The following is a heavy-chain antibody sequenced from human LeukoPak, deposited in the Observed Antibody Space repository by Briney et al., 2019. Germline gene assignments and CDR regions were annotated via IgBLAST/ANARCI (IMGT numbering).Heavy chain of an antibody. D-gene: IGHD3-10*01. CDR1: GFTFSSHA. J-gene: IGHJ1*01. CDR3: VKDTKLWFGELASESEYFQH. CDR2: VSSNGGFT. V-gene: IGHV3-64D*06. Sequence: GGSLRLSCSASGFTFSSHALHWVRQAPGKGLGYVSGVSSNGGFTYYADSVKGRFTISRDNSKNTLYLQLTSLRPEDTAVYYCVKDTKLWFGELASESEYFQHWGQGTLVTVSS.